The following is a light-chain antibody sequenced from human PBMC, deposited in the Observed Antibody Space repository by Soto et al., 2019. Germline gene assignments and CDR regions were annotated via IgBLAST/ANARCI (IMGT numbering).Light chain of an antibody. J-gene: IGLJ3*02. CDR2: NNN. CDR3: ATWDDSLNARGV. Sequence: QPVLTQPPSASGTPGQRVTISCSGSRSNIGNNAVSWYQQFPGTAPKLLIYNNNLRPSGVPDRVSGSQSATSASLAISGLQSEDEADYYCATWDDSLNARGVVGGGTKLTVL. V-gene: IGLV1-44*01. CDR1: RSNIGNNA.